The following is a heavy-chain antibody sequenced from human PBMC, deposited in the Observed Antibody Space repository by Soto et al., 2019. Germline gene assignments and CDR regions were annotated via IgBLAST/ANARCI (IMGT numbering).Heavy chain of an antibody. D-gene: IGHD6-19*01. CDR3: ARESAGTYYFDY. V-gene: IGHV6-1*01. J-gene: IGHJ4*02. Sequence: PSPALSRTCAISGDSFSSNSAAWNWIRQSPSRGLEWLGRAYYRSKWYNDYAVPVKSRITINPDTTKNQISLQVNSVAPEDTAVYYCARESAGTYYFDYWGQGTMVTSPQ. CDR2: AYYRSKWYN. CDR1: GDSFSSNSAA.